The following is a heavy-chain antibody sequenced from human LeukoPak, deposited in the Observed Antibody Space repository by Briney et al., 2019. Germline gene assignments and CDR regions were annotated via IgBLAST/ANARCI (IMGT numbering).Heavy chain of an antibody. CDR2: MYPGNSET. D-gene: IGHD2-15*01. Sequence: GESLKISCQASGYNFFTYWIGWVRQMPGKGLEWVAMMYPGNSETKYSPSFQGQVTISVDKSIRTVYLQWSSLKASDTATYYCASPQRGYDNAGEHWGQGTLVTVSS. CDR1: GYNFFTYW. V-gene: IGHV5-51*01. J-gene: IGHJ1*01. CDR3: ASPQRGYDNAGEH.